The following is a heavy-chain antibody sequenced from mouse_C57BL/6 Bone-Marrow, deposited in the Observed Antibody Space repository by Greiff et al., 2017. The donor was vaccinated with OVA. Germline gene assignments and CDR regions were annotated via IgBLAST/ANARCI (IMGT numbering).Heavy chain of an antibody. CDR2: IHPNSGST. CDR1: GYTFTSYW. D-gene: IGHD1-1*01. V-gene: IGHV1-64*01. J-gene: IGHJ1*03. CDR3: ARSPDYYGSSYNFDV. Sequence: QVHVKQPGAELVKPGASVKLSCKASGYTFTSYWMHWVKQRPGQGLEWIGMIHPNSGSTNYNEKFKSKATLTVDKSSSTAYMQLSSLTSEDSAVYYCARSPDYYGSSYNFDVWGTGTTVTVSS.